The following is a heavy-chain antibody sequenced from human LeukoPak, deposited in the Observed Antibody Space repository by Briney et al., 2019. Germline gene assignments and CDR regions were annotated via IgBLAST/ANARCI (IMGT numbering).Heavy chain of an antibody. D-gene: IGHD3/OR15-3a*01. V-gene: IGHV3-23*01. J-gene: IGHJ6*03. CDR2: ISGSGGST. CDR1: GFTFSSYA. CDR3: AKGTGYYYYYYYMDV. Sequence: GGSLRLSCAASGFTFSSYAMSLVRQAPGKGLEWVSAISGSGGSTYYADSVKGRFTISRDNSKNTLYLQMNSLRAEDTAVYYCAKGTGYYYYYYYMDVWGKGTTVTVSS.